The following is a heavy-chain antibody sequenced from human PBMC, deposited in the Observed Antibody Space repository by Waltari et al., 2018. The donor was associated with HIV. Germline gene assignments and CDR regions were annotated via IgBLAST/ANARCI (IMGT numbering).Heavy chain of an antibody. J-gene: IGHJ4*02. V-gene: IGHV3-49*04. D-gene: IGHD3-22*01. CDR1: GFTFGAFA. Sequence: EVQLVESGGTVVQPGRSVRLACSTSGFTFGAFAIIWVRQVLGKGLAWVGLIRTKTYGGTTEYAASVKGRFSISRDDSKSIAYLQMNSLKTEDTAVYFCSRQHDSSGYYTRGLFYFDYWGQGNLVTVSS. CDR2: IRTKTYGGTT. CDR3: SRQHDSSGYYTRGLFYFDY.